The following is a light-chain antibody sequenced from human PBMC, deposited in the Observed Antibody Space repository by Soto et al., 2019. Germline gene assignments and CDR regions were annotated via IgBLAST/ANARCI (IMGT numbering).Light chain of an antibody. J-gene: IGKJ1*01. CDR1: QSISSW. V-gene: IGKV1-5*03. CDR2: KAS. CDR3: QQYNSYWT. Sequence: DIQMTQSPSTLSASIGDRVTITCRASQSISSWLAWYQQKPGKAPKPLIYKASSLESGVPSRFSGSGSGTEFALTISSLQPDDFATYYCQQYNSYWTFGQGTKVEIK.